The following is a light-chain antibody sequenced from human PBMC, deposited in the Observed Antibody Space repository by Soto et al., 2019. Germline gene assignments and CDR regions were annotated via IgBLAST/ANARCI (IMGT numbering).Light chain of an antibody. CDR1: QTVRNNY. Sequence: EFVLTQSPGTLSLSRGERATLSCRASQTVRNNYLAWYQQKPGQAPRLLIYDASSRATGIPDRFSGGGSGTDFTLTISRLEPEDFAVYYCQQFTSYPLTFGGGTKVDIK. J-gene: IGKJ4*01. CDR3: QQFTSYPLT. CDR2: DAS. V-gene: IGKV3-20*01.